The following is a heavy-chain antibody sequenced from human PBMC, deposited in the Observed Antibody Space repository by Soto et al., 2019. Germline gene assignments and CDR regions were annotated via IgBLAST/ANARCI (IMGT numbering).Heavy chain of an antibody. V-gene: IGHV4-61*01. D-gene: IGHD5-18*01. Sequence: SETLSLTCTVSGGSVSSGSYYWSWIRQPPGKGLEWIGYIYYSGSTNYNPSLKSRVTISVDTSKNQFSLKLSSVTAADTAVYYCARVLGIQLWLTSAYYYYGMDVWGQGTTVTVSS. CDR3: ARVLGIQLWLTSAYYYYGMDV. CDR2: IYYSGST. J-gene: IGHJ6*02. CDR1: GGSVSSGSYY.